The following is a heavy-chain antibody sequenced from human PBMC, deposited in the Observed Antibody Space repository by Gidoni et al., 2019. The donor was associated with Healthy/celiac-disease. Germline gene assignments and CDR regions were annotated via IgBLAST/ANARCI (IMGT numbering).Heavy chain of an antibody. CDR2: IYYSGST. D-gene: IGHD2-2*01. CDR1: GGSISSGGYY. CDR3: AREGRGCSSTSCYGDYGDYVYYYYGMDV. J-gene: IGHJ6*02. Sequence: QVQLQESGPGLVKPSQTLSLTCTVSGGSISSGGYYWSWIRQHPGRGLEWIGYIYYSGSTYYNPSLKSRVTISVDTSKNQFSLKLSSVTAADTAVYYCAREGRGCSSTSCYGDYGDYVYYYYGMDVWGQGTTVTVSS. V-gene: IGHV4-31*03.